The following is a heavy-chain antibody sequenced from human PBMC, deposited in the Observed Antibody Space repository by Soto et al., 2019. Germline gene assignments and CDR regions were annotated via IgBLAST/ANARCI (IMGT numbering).Heavy chain of an antibody. Sequence: PSETLSLTCTVSGGSISSGGNYWSWIRQHPGKGLDWIGYIYYSGSTYYNPSLKSRVTISVDTSKNQFSLKLSSVTAADTAVYYCSNYYDSSGYFVYWGQGTLVTVSS. CDR3: SNYYDSSGYFVY. V-gene: IGHV4-31*03. CDR2: IYYSGST. CDR1: GGSISSGGNY. J-gene: IGHJ4*02. D-gene: IGHD3-22*01.